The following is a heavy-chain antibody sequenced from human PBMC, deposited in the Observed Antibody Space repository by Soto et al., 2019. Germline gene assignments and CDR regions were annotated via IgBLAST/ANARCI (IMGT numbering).Heavy chain of an antibody. Sequence: ASVKVSCKASGGSFSSFGISWVRQAPGQGLEWMGGIIPVFGRPNYAQRFRGRLTITADESTNTVYLELIDLRSEDTAVYYCAREGSGYNLWGQGTQVTVYS. CDR3: AREGSGYNL. CDR1: GGSFSSFG. V-gene: IGHV1-69*13. D-gene: IGHD5-12*01. CDR2: IIPVFGRP. J-gene: IGHJ1*01.